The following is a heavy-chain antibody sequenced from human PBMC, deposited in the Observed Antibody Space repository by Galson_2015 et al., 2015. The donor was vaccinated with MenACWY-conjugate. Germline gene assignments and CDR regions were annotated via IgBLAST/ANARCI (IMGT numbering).Heavy chain of an antibody. CDR2: INAGNGNT. J-gene: IGHJ3*02. D-gene: IGHD3-10*01. CDR1: GHTFTTYA. V-gene: IGHV1-3*01. Sequence: SVKVSCKASGHTFTTYAIHWVRQAPGQRLDWMGWINAGNGNTKFSQKFQDRVTITRDTSASTAYMELSSLTSEDTAVCYCAKDQSRSYSPYSPFDIWGQGTMVTVSS. CDR3: AKDQSRSYSPYSPFDI.